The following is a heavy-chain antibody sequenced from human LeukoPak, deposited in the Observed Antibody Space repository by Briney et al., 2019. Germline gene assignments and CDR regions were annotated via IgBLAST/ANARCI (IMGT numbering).Heavy chain of an antibody. Sequence: GKSLRLSCAASGFTFTNYPMHWVRQAPGKGLEWVSAISGSGGSTYYADSVKGRFTISRDNSKNTLYLQMNSLRAEDTAVYYCAKERVRGVTGTTTYWGQGTLVTVSS. J-gene: IGHJ4*02. CDR3: AKERVRGVTGTTTY. CDR2: ISGSGGST. CDR1: GFTFTNYP. V-gene: IGHV3-23*01. D-gene: IGHD1-7*01.